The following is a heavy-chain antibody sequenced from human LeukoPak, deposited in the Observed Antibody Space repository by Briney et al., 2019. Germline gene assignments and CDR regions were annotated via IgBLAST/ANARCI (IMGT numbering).Heavy chain of an antibody. CDR3: AKIRYSGSRLGYYFDY. J-gene: IGHJ4*02. D-gene: IGHD1-26*01. CDR2: IRYDGSNK. Sequence: PGGSLRLSCAASGFTFSSYGMHWVRQAPGKGLEWVAFIRYDGSNKYYADSVKGRFTISRDNFKITLYLQMKSLRVEDTAVYYCAKIRYSGSRLGYYFDYWGQGTLVTVSS. CDR1: GFTFSSYG. V-gene: IGHV3-30*02.